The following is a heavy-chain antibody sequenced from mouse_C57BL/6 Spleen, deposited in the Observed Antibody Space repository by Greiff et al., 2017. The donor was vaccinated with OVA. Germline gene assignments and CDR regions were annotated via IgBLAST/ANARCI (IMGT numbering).Heavy chain of an antibody. D-gene: IGHD2-4*01. CDR3: AKDPSYDYDVDWYFDV. J-gene: IGHJ1*03. CDR1: GYTFTSYW. V-gene: IGHV1-55*01. CDR2: IYPGSGST. Sequence: QVQLQQPGAELVKPGASVKMSCKASGYTFTSYWITWVKQRPGQGLEWIGDIYPGSGSTNYNEKFKSKATLTVDTSSSTAYMQLSSLTSEDSAVYYCAKDPSYDYDVDWYFDVWGTGTTVTVSS.